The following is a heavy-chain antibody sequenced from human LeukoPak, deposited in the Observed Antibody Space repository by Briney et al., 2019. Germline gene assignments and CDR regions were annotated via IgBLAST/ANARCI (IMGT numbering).Heavy chain of an antibody. CDR1: GFTFSSYA. CDR3: AKVVVVLSIDAFDI. Sequence: GGSLRLSCAASGFTFSSYAMSWVRQAPGXGLEWVSGITGSGGSTYYADSVKGRFTISRDNSKNTLHLQMNSLRAEDTADYYCAKVVVVLSIDAFDIWGQGTMVTVSS. D-gene: IGHD2-21*01. J-gene: IGHJ3*02. CDR2: ITGSGGST. V-gene: IGHV3-23*01.